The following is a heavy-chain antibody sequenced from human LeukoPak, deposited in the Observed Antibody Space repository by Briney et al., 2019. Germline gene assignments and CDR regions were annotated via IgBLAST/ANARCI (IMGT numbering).Heavy chain of an antibody. CDR2: IIPIFGTA. CDR3: ARGWDYDSGGRPTAYVY. D-gene: IGHD3-22*01. V-gene: IGHV1-69*05. Sequence: SVKVSCKASGGTFSHYAINWVRQAPGPGLEWMGGIIPIFGTANYAQKFQGRVTITTDESTSTVYMELNSLKSEDTAVYYCARGWDYDSGGRPTAYVYWGQGTLVTVSS. J-gene: IGHJ4*02. CDR1: GGTFSHYA.